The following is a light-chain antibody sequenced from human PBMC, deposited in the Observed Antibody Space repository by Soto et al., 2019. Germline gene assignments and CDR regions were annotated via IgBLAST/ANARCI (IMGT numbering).Light chain of an antibody. V-gene: IGKV1D-12*01. CDR1: QGICSR. CDR2: AAS. J-gene: IGKJ4*01. Sequence: DIQMTQSPSSVSASVGDRVTITCRASQGICSRLGWYQQKPGKAPKLLIYAASSLQSGVPSRFSGSGSGTDFTLTISSLQPEDFATYYCQQANSFPFTFGGGTKVEIK. CDR3: QQANSFPFT.